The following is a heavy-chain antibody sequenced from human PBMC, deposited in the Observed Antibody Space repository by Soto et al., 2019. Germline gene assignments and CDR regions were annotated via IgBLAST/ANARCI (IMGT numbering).Heavy chain of an antibody. V-gene: IGHV4-4*07. CDR2: IYTSGST. CDR3: ARAPGYYYDSSGYYYVGYYGMDV. Sequence: QVQLQESGPGLVKPSETLSLTCTVSGGSISSYYWSWIRQPAGKGLEWIGRIYTSGSTNYNPSLKSRVTMSVDTSKNQFSLKLSSVTAADTAVYYCARAPGYYYDSSGYYYVGYYGMDVWGQGTTVTVSS. J-gene: IGHJ6*02. D-gene: IGHD3-22*01. CDR1: GGSISSYY.